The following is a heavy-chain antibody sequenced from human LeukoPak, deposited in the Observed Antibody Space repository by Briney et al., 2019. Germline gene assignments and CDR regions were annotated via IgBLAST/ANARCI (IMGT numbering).Heavy chain of an antibody. V-gene: IGHV4-4*07. D-gene: IGHD1-1*01. CDR2: IYTSGST. CDR1: GGSISSYY. J-gene: IGHJ4*02. Sequence: SETLSLTCTVSGGSISSYYWSWIRQPAGKGLEWIGRIYTSGSTNYNPSLKSRVTMSVDTSKNQFSLKLSSVTAADTAVYYCARDGFDWNDVFFDYWGQGTLVTVSS. CDR3: ARDGFDWNDVFFDY.